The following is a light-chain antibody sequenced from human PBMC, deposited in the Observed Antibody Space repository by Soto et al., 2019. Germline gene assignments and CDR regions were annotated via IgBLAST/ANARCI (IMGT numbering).Light chain of an antibody. J-gene: IGLJ2*01. CDR2: DVS. Sequence: QSVLTQPASVSGSPGQSITISCTGTSSDVGGYDYVSWYQQHPGKAPKLMIYDVSKRPSGVSNLFSGSKSGNTASLTISGLQAEDEADYSCISYTASSTVVFGGGAKVTVL. V-gene: IGLV2-14*01. CDR1: SSDVGGYDY. CDR3: ISYTASSTVV.